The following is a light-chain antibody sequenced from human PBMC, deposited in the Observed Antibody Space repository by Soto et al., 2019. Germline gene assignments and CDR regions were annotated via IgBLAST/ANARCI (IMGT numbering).Light chain of an antibody. J-gene: IGLJ1*01. V-gene: IGLV2-14*01. Sequence: QSVLTQPASVSGSPGQSITISCTGTSSDVGGFNYVSWYQQHPGKDPKLMIYEVSNRPSGISNRFSGSKSGNTASLTISGLQAEDEADYYCSSYTSSSTQVFGTGTKATVL. CDR2: EVS. CDR1: SSDVGGFNY. CDR3: SSYTSSSTQV.